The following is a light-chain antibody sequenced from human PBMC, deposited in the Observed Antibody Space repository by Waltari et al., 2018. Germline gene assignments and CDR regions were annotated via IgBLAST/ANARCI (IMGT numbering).Light chain of an antibody. V-gene: IGLV2-14*03. CDR3: ISYTTSDTMI. CDR2: DVS. J-gene: IGLJ2*01. CDR1: SSDVGAYNY. Sequence: QSALTQPASVSGSPGQSITISCTGTSSDVGAYNYVSWYQQHPGKVPNLIIYDVSHRPSGVSFRFSGSKSDNTASLTISGLQAEDEADYYCISYTTSDTMIFGGGTKLTVL.